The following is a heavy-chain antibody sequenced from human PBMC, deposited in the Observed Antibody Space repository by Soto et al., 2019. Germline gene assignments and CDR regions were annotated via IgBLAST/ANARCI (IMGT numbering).Heavy chain of an antibody. CDR3: ARHKSSGWYFRQNIWPDLFDP. CDR1: GGSISSYY. D-gene: IGHD6-19*01. V-gene: IGHV4-59*08. CDR2: IYYSGST. Sequence: SETLSLTCTVAGGSISSYYWSWIRQPPGKGMEWIGYIYYSGSTNYNPSPKSRVTISVDTSKNQFSLKLSSVTAADTAVYYCARHKSSGWYFRQNIWPDLFDPWGQGTLVTVSS. J-gene: IGHJ5*02.